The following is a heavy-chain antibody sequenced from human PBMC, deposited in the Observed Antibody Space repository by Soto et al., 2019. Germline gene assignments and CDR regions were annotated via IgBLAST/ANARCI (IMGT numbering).Heavy chain of an antibody. Sequence: QLQLQESGPGLVKPSETLSLTCTVSGGSISSSSYYWGWIRPPPGKGLEWIGSIYYSGSTSYDPSLKSRATISVDTSKNQFSLKLSSVTAADTAVYYCARLTTVTNYYYYYYMDVWGKGTTVTVSS. J-gene: IGHJ6*03. CDR2: IYYSGST. V-gene: IGHV4-39*01. CDR1: GGSISSSSYY. CDR3: ARLTTVTNYYYYYYMDV. D-gene: IGHD4-4*01.